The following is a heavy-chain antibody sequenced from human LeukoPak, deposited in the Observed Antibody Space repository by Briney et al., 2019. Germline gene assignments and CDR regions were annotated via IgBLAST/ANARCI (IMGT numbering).Heavy chain of an antibody. CDR2: INTNTGNP. J-gene: IGHJ4*02. V-gene: IGHV7-4-1*02. CDR1: GYTFTTYG. Sequence: GASVKVSCKASGYTFTTYGVNWVRQALGQGLEWMGWINTNTGNPTYGQGFTGRFVLSLDTSVSTAYLQINSLKAEDSAVYFCARDLRGQQLGGDYWGQGTLVTVSS. D-gene: IGHD6-13*01. CDR3: ARDLRGQQLGGDY.